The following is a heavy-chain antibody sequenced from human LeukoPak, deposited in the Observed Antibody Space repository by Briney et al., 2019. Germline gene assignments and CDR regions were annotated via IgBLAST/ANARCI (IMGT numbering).Heavy chain of an antibody. CDR2: INPSGGST. J-gene: IGHJ3*02. CDR1: GYTFTSYY. V-gene: IGHV1-46*01. Sequence: ASVKVSCKASGYTFTSYYMHWVRQAPGQGLEWVGIINPSGGSTSYAQKFQGRVTMTRDMSTSTVYMELSSLRSEDTAVYYCARVPALDSSGYWNAFDIWGQGTMVTVSS. D-gene: IGHD3-22*01. CDR3: ARVPALDSSGYWNAFDI.